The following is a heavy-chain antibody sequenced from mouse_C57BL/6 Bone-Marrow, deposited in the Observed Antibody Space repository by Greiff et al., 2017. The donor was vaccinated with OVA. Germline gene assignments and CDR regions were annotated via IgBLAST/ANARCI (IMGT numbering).Heavy chain of an antibody. CDR2: IYPRSGNT. V-gene: IGHV1-81*01. D-gene: IGHD2-5*01. CDR3: ARSGSNYDYAMDY. Sequence: QVQLQQSGAELARPGASVKLSCKASGYTFTSYGISWVKQRTGQGLEWIGEIYPRSGNTYYNEKFKGKATLTADKSSSTAYMERRSLTSEDSAVYFCARSGSNYDYAMDYWGQGTSVTVSS. CDR1: GYTFTSYG. J-gene: IGHJ4*01.